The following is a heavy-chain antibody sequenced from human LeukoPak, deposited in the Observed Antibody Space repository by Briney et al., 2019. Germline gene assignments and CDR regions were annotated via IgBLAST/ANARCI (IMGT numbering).Heavy chain of an antibody. J-gene: IGHJ4*02. V-gene: IGHV3-30*07. CDR2: ISYDGSTK. Sequence: GGSLRLSCVVSGFTFSDYSLHWVRQAPGKGLEWVAVISYDGSTKYYADSVRGRFTISRDNSKNTLYLQMNSLRAEDTAVYYCAREGPRGNSQFDYWGQGTLVTVSS. CDR3: AREGPRGNSQFDY. D-gene: IGHD4-23*01. CDR1: GFTFSDYS.